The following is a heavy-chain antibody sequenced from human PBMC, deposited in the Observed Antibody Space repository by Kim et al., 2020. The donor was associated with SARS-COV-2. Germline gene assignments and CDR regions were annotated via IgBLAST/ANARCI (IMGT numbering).Heavy chain of an antibody. V-gene: IGHV3-23*01. CDR3: TKDGYDNGWRAEW. CDR1: GFTFSNYA. J-gene: IGHJ4*02. CDR2: ISASADNT. Sequence: GGSLRLSCTASGFTFSNYALSWFRQAPGKGLEWVSSISASADNTYYTDSVKGRFTVSRDNSKNLLFLQMNSLRVEDTATYYCTKDGYDNGWRAEWWGQGTLVTVSS. D-gene: IGHD6-19*01.